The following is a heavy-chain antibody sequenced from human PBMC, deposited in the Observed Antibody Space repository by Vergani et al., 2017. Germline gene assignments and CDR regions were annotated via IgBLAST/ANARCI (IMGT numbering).Heavy chain of an antibody. D-gene: IGHD3-10*01. CDR2: INHSGST. CDR1: GYSIRTNYY. CDR3: ARXGLHTGSGSYNDY. J-gene: IGHJ4*02. V-gene: IGHV4-38-2*02. Sequence: QVQLRESGPGLVKPSETLALTCTVSGYSIRTNYYWGWIRQPPGKGLEWIGSINHSGSTYYNPALKSRITMSVDTSKNQFSLRLSSVTAADTAMYYCARXGLHTGSGSYNDYWGQGTLVTVSS.